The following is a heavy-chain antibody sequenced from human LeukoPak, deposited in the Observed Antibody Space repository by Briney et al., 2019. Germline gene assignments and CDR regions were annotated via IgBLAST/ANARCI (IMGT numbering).Heavy chain of an antibody. J-gene: IGHJ4*02. V-gene: IGHV4-34*01. Sequence: PSETLSLTCAVYGGSFSGYYWSWIRQPPGKGLEWIGEINHSGSTNYNPSLKSRVTISVDTSKNQFSLKLSSVTAADTAVYYCARRYVDFWSGYYPDYWGQGTLVTVSS. CDR2: INHSGST. CDR1: GGSFSGYY. CDR3: ARRYVDFWSGYYPDY. D-gene: IGHD3-3*01.